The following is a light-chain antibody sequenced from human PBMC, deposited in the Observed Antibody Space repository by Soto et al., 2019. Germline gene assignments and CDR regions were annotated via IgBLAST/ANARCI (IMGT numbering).Light chain of an antibody. CDR3: QQYDKQPVT. CDR2: DVS. Sequence: DIQMTQSPSSLSASVGDRVTINCQASQDISNFLNWYHQTPGKAPRLLIYDVSNLQPGVASRFSGSGSGTDFTFTINSLQPEDIGTFYCQQYDKQPVTFGGGTKVEIK. V-gene: IGKV1-33*01. J-gene: IGKJ4*01. CDR1: QDISNF.